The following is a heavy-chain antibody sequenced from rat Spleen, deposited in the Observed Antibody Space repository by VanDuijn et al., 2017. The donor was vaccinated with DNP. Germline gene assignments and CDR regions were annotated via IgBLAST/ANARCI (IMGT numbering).Heavy chain of an antibody. Sequence: QVQLRESGPGLVQPSQTLSLACTVSGFSLTNYHVHWVRQPSGKGMEWMGVIWMGGTTNYNSIFKSRLSITRDTSKSQVFLTMNSLQTDDTAVYYCALITIAALGYWGQGVIVTVSS. D-gene: IGHD1-2*01. CDR2: IWMGGTT. CDR3: ALITIAALGY. V-gene: IGHV2-43*01. J-gene: IGHJ2*01. CDR1: GFSLTNYH.